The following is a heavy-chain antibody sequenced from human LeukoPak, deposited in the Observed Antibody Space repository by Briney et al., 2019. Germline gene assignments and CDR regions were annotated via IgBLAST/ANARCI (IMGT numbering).Heavy chain of an antibody. D-gene: IGHD3-10*01. V-gene: IGHV3-30*18. Sequence: GGSLRLSCAASGFTFSSYVMHWVRQAPGKGLEWVAVISYDGSNKYYADSAKGRFTISRDNSKNTLYLQMNSLRAEDTAVYYCAKGRRGLWFGGEVYWGQGTLVPVSS. CDR1: GFTFSSYV. CDR3: AKGRRGLWFGGEVY. CDR2: ISYDGSNK. J-gene: IGHJ4*02.